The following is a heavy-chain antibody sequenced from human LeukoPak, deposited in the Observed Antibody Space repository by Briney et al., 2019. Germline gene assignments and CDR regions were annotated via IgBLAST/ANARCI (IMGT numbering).Heavy chain of an antibody. CDR2: ISGSGGST. J-gene: IGHJ4*02. V-gene: IGHV3-23*01. D-gene: IGHD2-2*01. CDR3: ARGYCSSTACPPCDY. CDR1: GFTFSSYA. Sequence: GGSLRLSCAASGFTFSSYAMSWVRQAPGKGLEWVSAISGSGGSTYYADSVKGRFTISRVNSKNTLYPQMNSLRAEDTAVYYCARGYCSSTACPPCDYWGQGTLVTVSS.